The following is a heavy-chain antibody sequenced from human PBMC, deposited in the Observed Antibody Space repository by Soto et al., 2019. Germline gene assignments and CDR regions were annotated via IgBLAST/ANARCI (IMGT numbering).Heavy chain of an antibody. Sequence: PGESLKISCKGSGYSFTSYWIDWVRQMPGKGLEWMGIIYPGDSDTRYSPSFQGQVTISADKSISTAYLQWSSLKASDTAMYYCARLGDCSSTSCSYGMDVWGQGTTVTVSS. J-gene: IGHJ6*02. D-gene: IGHD2-2*01. CDR2: IYPGDSDT. CDR1: GYSFTSYW. CDR3: ARLGDCSSTSCSYGMDV. V-gene: IGHV5-51*01.